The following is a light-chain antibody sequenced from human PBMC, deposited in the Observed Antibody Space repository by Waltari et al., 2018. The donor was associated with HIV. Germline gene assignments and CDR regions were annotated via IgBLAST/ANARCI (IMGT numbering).Light chain of an antibody. V-gene: IGKV3-20*01. CDR2: GAS. J-gene: IGKJ2*01. CDR1: QSVSSKY. CDR3: QLYVDLPTYT. Sequence: IVLTPSPGTLSLSQGERAPLSCRASQSVSSKYLAWYQQKPGRAPRLLIYGASSRATGIPDRFTGSGSGTDFTLTISSLEPEDFAVYYCQLYVDLPTYTCGQGTKLEI.